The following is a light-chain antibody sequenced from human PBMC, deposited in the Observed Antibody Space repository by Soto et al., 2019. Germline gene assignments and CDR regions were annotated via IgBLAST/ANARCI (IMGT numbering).Light chain of an antibody. CDR3: QQYGSSPLT. Sequence: EIVLTQSPGTLSLSPGERATLSCRASQSVSSNYLAWYQQKPGQAPRLLIYGASRRATGIPDRFSGSGSGTVFTLTISRLEPEDFAVYPCQQYGSSPLTFGGGTKVEIK. CDR1: QSVSSNY. J-gene: IGKJ4*01. V-gene: IGKV3-20*01. CDR2: GAS.